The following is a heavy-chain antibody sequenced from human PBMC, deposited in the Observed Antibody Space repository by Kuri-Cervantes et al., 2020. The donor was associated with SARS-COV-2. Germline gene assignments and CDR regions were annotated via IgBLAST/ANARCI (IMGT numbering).Heavy chain of an antibody. Sequence: SVKVSCKASGGTFSSYAISWVRQAPGQGLEWMGGIIPIFGTANYAQKFQGRVTITADESTSTAYMELSSLRSEDTAVYYCARIGDSSSSDPFDYWGQGALVTVSS. CDR1: GGTFSSYA. CDR3: ARIGDSSSSDPFDY. D-gene: IGHD6-6*01. CDR2: IIPIFGTA. J-gene: IGHJ4*02. V-gene: IGHV1-69*13.